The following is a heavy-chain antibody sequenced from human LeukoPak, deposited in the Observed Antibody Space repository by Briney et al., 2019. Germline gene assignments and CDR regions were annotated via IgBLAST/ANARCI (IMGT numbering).Heavy chain of an antibody. CDR1: AFTFSSYG. CDR3: ARDMRDGGVCTDY. CDR2: IKQDGRKK. V-gene: IGHV3-7*01. D-gene: IGHD2-21*02. Sequence: GVSLRLSCAAAAFTFSSYGMDWVRQAPGKGREWVANIKQDGRKKYFLVSGKGRFTTSRDTTNNSMYLQINRLRAEDPSLFYCARDMRDGGVCTDYWGQGTLVTVSS. J-gene: IGHJ4*02.